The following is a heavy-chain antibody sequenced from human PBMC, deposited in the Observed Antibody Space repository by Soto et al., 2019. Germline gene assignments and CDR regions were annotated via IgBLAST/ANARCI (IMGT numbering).Heavy chain of an antibody. CDR3: ARGRDIVVVPAAKAAYNWFDP. CDR1: GGSFSGYY. Sequence: QVQLQQWGAGLLKPSETLSLTCAVYGGSFSGYYWSWIRQPPGKGLEWIGEINHSGRTNYNPSLKSRVTIAVDTSKNQFSLKLSSVTAADTAVYYCARGRDIVVVPAAKAAYNWFDPWGQGTLVTVSS. V-gene: IGHV4-34*01. CDR2: INHSGRT. D-gene: IGHD2-2*01. J-gene: IGHJ5*02.